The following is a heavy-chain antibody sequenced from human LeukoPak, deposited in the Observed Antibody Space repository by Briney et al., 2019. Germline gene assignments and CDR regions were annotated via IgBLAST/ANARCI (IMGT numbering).Heavy chain of an antibody. CDR3: ARAGYCSSTSCYAPDAFDI. CDR2: ISSSSSYI. V-gene: IGHV3-21*01. J-gene: IGHJ3*02. D-gene: IGHD2-2*01. CDR1: GFTFSSYS. Sequence: GGSLRLSCAASGFTFSSYSMNRVRQAPGKGLEGVSSISSSSSYIYYTDSVKGRFTISRDNAKNSLYLQMNSLRAEDTAVYYCARAGYCSSTSCYAPDAFDIWGQGTMVTVSS.